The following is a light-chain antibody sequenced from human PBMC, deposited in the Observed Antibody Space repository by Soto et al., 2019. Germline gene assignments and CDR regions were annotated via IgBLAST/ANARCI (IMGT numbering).Light chain of an antibody. J-gene: IGKJ2*01. CDR1: QSVSSSY. Sequence: EIVLTQSPGTLSLSPGERATLTCRASQSVSSSYLAWYQQKPGQAPRLLIYGASSRATGIPDRFSGSGSGTGFTLTSSRLEPEDFAVYYCQQYGSSPPRYTFGPGTKLEIK. CDR3: QQYGSSPPRYT. CDR2: GAS. V-gene: IGKV3-20*01.